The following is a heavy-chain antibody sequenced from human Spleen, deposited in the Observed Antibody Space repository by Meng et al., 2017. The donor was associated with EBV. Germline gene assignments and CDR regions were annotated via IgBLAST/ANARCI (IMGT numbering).Heavy chain of an antibody. Sequence: VQLLHYWAEVKKPGAPLKVSCKASGYTFTSYEINWVRQASGQGLEWMGWMNPNSSNTGYAQKFQGRVTMTRNTSISTAYMELSSLRSEDTAVYNCARGARRRDGYNIDYWGQGTLVTVSS. CDR2: MNPNSSNT. D-gene: IGHD5-24*01. J-gene: IGHJ4*02. V-gene: IGHV1-8*01. CDR1: GYTFTSYE. CDR3: ARGARRRDGYNIDY.